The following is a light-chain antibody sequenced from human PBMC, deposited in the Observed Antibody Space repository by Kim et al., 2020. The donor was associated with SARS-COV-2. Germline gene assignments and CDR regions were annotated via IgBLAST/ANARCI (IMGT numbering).Light chain of an antibody. CDR3: QQYGSSPYT. Sequence: EIVLTQSPGTLSLSPGERATLSCRASQSVNNNYLAWYQQKPGQAPRLLIYGASNRATDIPDKFSGSGSGTDFTLTISRLEPEDFAVYYCQQYGSSPYTFGQGTKLEI. CDR2: GAS. CDR1: QSVNNNY. V-gene: IGKV3-20*01. J-gene: IGKJ2*01.